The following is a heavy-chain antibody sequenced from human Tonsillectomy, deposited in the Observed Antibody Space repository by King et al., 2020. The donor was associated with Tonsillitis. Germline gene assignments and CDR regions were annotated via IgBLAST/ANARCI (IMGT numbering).Heavy chain of an antibody. CDR3: ARADYYDSSGYFDYYYYYGMDV. J-gene: IGHJ6*02. V-gene: IGHV3-30-3*01. D-gene: IGHD3-22*01. CDR1: GFTFSSYA. Sequence: VQLVESGGGVVQPGRSLRLSCAASGFTFSSYAMHWVRQAPGKGLEWVAVISYDGSNKYYAESVKGRFTISRDNSKNTLYLQMNSLRAEDTAVYYCARADYYDSSGYFDYYYYYGMDVWGQGTTVTVSS. CDR2: ISYDGSNK.